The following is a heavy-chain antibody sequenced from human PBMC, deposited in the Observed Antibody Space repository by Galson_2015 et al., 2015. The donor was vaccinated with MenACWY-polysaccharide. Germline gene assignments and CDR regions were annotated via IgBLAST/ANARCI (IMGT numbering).Heavy chain of an antibody. CDR2: INSDGSST. CDR1: GFTFSSYW. Sequence: SLRLSCAASGFTFSSYWMHWVRQAPGKGLVWVSRINSDGSSTSYADSVKGRFTISRDNAKNTLYLQMNSLRAEDTAVYYCARVSESTMVRGVIGAFDISGQGTMVTVSS. J-gene: IGHJ3*02. D-gene: IGHD3-10*01. V-gene: IGHV3-74*01. CDR3: ARVSESTMVRGVIGAFDI.